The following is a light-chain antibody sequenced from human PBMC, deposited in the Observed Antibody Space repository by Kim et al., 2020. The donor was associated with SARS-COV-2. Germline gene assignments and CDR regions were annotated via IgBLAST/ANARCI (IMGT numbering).Light chain of an antibody. V-gene: IGLV3-19*01. CDR3: NSRDSSGNRLV. J-gene: IGLJ2*01. CDR2: GKD. Sequence: SSELTQDPAVSAALGQTVRITCQGDSLRKYYASWYQQKPGQAPILVIHGKDNRPSGIPDRFSGSSSGITASLTITGAQAEDEADYYCNSRDSSGNRLVFGGGTKVTVL. CDR1: SLRKYY.